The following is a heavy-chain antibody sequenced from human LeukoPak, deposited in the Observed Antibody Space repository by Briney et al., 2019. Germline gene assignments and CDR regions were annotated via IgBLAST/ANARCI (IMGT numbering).Heavy chain of an antibody. V-gene: IGHV3-53*01. CDR3: ARERAYYGSGTSYGMDV. CDR2: IYSGGST. Sequence: GGSLRLSCAASGFTVSSNYMSWVRQAPGKGLEWVSVIYSGGSTYYADSVKGRFTISRDNSKNTLYLQMNNLRAEDTAVYYCARERAYYGSGTSYGMDVWGKGTTVTVSS. CDR1: GFTVSSNY. J-gene: IGHJ6*04. D-gene: IGHD3-10*01.